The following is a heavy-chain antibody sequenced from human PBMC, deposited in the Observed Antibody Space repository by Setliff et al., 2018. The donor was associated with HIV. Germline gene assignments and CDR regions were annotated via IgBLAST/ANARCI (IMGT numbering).Heavy chain of an antibody. CDR1: GYSVSSGYY. J-gene: IGHJ4*02. Sequence: KPSETLSLTCIVSGYSVSSGYYWGWIRQPPGKGLQWIGAMYDSETTYYNPSLKSRVTMSVDASRNRFSLKLSSVTAADTAIYYCARHQKFSFMSDHWGQGMLVTVSS. CDR3: ARHQKFSFMSDH. V-gene: IGHV4-38-2*02. CDR2: MYDSETT. D-gene: IGHD3-16*01.